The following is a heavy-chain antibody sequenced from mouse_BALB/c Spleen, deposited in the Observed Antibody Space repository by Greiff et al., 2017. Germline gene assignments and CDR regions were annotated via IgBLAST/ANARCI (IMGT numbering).Heavy chain of an antibody. D-gene: IGHD2-4*01. Sequence: VKQRHGQGLEWIGNIYPGSGSTNYDEKFKSKGTLTVDTSSSTAYMHLSSLTSEDSAVYYCTIYYDYDDWYFDVWGAGTTVTVSS. CDR2: IYPGSGST. CDR3: TIYYDYDDWYFDV. J-gene: IGHJ1*01. V-gene: IGHV1S22*01.